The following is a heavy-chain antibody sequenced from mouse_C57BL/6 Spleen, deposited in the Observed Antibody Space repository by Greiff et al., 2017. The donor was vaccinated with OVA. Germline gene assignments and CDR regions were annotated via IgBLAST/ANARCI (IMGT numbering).Heavy chain of an antibody. D-gene: IGHD2-4*01. CDR2: ISSGGSYT. Sequence: EVQRVESGGDLVKPGGSLKLSCAASGFTFSSYGMSWVRQTPDKRLEWVATISSGGSYTYYPDSVKGRFTISRDNAKNTLYLQMSSLKSEDTAMYYCARDYEYPYYAMDYWGQGTSVTVSS. J-gene: IGHJ4*01. CDR1: GFTFSSYG. CDR3: ARDYEYPYYAMDY. V-gene: IGHV5-6*01.